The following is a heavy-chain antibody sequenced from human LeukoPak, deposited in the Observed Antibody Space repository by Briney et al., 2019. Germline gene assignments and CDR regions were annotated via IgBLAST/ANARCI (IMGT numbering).Heavy chain of an antibody. CDR2: ISYDGSNE. J-gene: IGHJ4*02. D-gene: IGHD6-13*01. V-gene: IGHV3-30*18. CDR3: AKSTESSSWYRVYDY. CDR1: GFTFSTYG. Sequence: PGRSLRLSCAASGFTFSTYGMHWVHQAPGKGLEWVAVISYDGSNEYYADSVTGRFTISRDNSKNTLHLQMNSLRAEDTAVYYCAKSTESSSWYRVYDYWGQGALVTVSS.